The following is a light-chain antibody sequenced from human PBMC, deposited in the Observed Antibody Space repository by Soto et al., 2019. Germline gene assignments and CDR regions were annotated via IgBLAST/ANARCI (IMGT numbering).Light chain of an antibody. V-gene: IGKV1-17*01. CDR2: AAS. Sequence: DIQMTQSPSSLSASVGDRVTITCRASQGIRNDLDWYQQKPGKAPKRLIYAASSLQSGVPSRFSGSGFGTEFTLTISSLQPEDFATYYCLQHNTYPLTFGGGTKVEI. J-gene: IGKJ4*01. CDR1: QGIRND. CDR3: LQHNTYPLT.